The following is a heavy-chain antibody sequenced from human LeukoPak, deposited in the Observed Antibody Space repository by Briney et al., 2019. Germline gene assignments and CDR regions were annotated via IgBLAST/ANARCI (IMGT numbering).Heavy chain of an antibody. CDR1: GFTFSSHG. CDR3: AKDWLNAFYYFDY. CDR2: ISPSGGIT. Sequence: PGGTLRLSCAASGFTFSSHGMNRVRQAPGKGLEWVSGISPSGGITYYTDSVKGRFTISRDNSKNTQSLQMNSLRAEDTAVYYCAKDWLNAFYYFDYWGQGTLVTVSS. V-gene: IGHV3-23*01. D-gene: IGHD2/OR15-2a*01. J-gene: IGHJ4*02.